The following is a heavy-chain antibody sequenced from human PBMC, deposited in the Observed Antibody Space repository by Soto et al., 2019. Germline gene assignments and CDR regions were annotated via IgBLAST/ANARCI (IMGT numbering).Heavy chain of an antibody. CDR2: IYHSGST. Sequence: QVQLQESGPGLVTPSGTLSLTCAVSGGSISSSYWWNWVREPPGKGLAWIGKIYHSGSTNYNPSLKNRVTISVDKSNNQFSLRLSSVTAADTAVYFCVTSINYDFWRDGGRHYYFDYWGQGTLVTVSS. CDR3: VTSINYDFWRDGGRHYYFDY. CDR1: GGSISSSYW. J-gene: IGHJ4*02. D-gene: IGHD3-3*01. V-gene: IGHV4-4*02.